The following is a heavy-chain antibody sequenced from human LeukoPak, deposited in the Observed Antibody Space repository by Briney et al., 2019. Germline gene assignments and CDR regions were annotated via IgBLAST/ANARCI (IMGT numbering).Heavy chain of an antibody. CDR1: GGSISSGGYY. CDR3: AGLSSGWYEGDY. CDR2: IYYSGST. Sequence: SETLSLTCTVSGGSISSGGYYWSWIRQHPGKGLEWIGYIYYSGSTYYNPSLKSRVTISVDTSKNRFSLKLSSVTAADTAVYYCAGLSSGWYEGDYWGQGTLVTVSS. D-gene: IGHD6-19*01. J-gene: IGHJ4*02. V-gene: IGHV4-31*03.